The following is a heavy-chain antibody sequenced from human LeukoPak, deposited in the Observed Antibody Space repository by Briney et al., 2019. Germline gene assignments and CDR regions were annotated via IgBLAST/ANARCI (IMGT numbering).Heavy chain of an antibody. D-gene: IGHD1-14*01. CDR1: GYSISSGYY. Sequence: SETLSLTCTVSGYSISSGYYWGWIRQPPGRGLEWIGSIYHSGSTYYNPSLKSRVTISVDTSKNQFSLKLSSVTAADTAVYYCADNKKAGYFDYWGQGTLVTVS. CDR2: IYHSGST. CDR3: ADNKKAGYFDY. V-gene: IGHV4-38-2*02. J-gene: IGHJ4*02.